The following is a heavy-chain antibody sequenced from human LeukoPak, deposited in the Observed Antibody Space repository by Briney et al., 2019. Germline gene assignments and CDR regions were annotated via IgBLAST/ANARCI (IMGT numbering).Heavy chain of an antibody. J-gene: IGHJ4*02. CDR3: ARPSSLYGGTSEDY. V-gene: IGHV5-51*01. CDR2: IYPGDSDT. CDR1: GYSFTYYW. D-gene: IGHD4-23*01. Sequence: GASLKISCKASGYSFTYYWIVWVRQMPGKRLEWMGAIYPGDSDTRYSPYLDGQVTISADKSVSPTYLQWSSLQASDTAMYYCARPSSLYGGTSEDYWGQGTLVTVSS.